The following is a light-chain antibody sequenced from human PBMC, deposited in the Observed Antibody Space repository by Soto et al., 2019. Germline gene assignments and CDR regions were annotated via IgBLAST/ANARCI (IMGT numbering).Light chain of an antibody. CDR2: EVS. CDR1: SSDVGSYNL. Sequence: QSALTQPASVSGAAGQAITISCTGTSSDVGSYNLVSWYQQHPGKAPKLMIYEVSKRPSGVSNRFSGSKSGNTASLTISGLQAEDEADYYCCSYAGSYVFGTGTKVT. J-gene: IGLJ1*01. V-gene: IGLV2-23*02. CDR3: CSYAGSYV.